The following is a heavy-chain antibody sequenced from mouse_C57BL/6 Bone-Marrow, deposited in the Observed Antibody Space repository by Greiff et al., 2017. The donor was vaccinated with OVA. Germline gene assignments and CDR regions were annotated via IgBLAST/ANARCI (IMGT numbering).Heavy chain of an antibody. D-gene: IGHD1-1*01. CDR3: ARSFTTVVATEYFDV. CDR1: GFTFTDYY. CDR2: IRNKANGYTT. V-gene: IGHV7-3*01. J-gene: IGHJ1*03. Sequence: DVMLVESGGGLVQPGGSLSLSCAASGFTFTDYYMSWVRQPPGKALEWLGFIRNKANGYTTEYSASVKGRFTISRDNSQSILYLQMNALRAEDSATYYCARSFTTVVATEYFDVWGTGTTVTVSS.